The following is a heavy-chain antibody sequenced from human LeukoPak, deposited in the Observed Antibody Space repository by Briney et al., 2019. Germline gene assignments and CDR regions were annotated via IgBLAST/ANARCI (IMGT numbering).Heavy chain of an antibody. Sequence: GGSLRLSCAASGLTFSSYAMSWVRQAPDKGLEWVSAISGSGGSTYYADSVKGRFTISRDNSKNTLYLQMNSLRAEDTAVYFCARNGYNSGWYRHWGQGTLVTVSS. D-gene: IGHD6-19*01. CDR1: GLTFSSYA. CDR2: ISGSGGST. V-gene: IGHV3-23*01. J-gene: IGHJ4*02. CDR3: ARNGYNSGWYRH.